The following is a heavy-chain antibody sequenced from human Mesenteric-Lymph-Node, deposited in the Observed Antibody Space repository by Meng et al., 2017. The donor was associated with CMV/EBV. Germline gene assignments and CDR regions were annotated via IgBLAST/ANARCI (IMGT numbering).Heavy chain of an antibody. CDR1: GFTFSGYA. CDR3: LGGHYTGA. J-gene: IGHJ5*02. V-gene: IGHV3-7*01. D-gene: IGHD3-3*01. Sequence: GGSLRLSCATSGFTFSGYAMHWVRQAPGKGLEWVANIKHDGSATYYVDSVKGRFTISRDNAKDSLFLQMNSLKDEDTAVYYCLGGHYTGAWGQGTLVTVSS. CDR2: IKHDGSAT.